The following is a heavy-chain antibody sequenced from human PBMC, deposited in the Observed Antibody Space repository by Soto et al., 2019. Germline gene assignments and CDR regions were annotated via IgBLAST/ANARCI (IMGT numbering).Heavy chain of an antibody. CDR1: GFTFSSYA. V-gene: IGHV3-23*01. CDR3: AKVRKYSSGWYDDY. CDR2: ITGSGGST. D-gene: IGHD6-19*01. J-gene: IGHJ4*02. Sequence: LRLSCAASGFTFSSYAMSWVRQAPGKGLEWVSAITGSGGSTYYADSVKGRFTISRDNSKNTLYPQMNSLRAEDTAVYYCAKVRKYSSGWYDDYWGQGTRVTVAS.